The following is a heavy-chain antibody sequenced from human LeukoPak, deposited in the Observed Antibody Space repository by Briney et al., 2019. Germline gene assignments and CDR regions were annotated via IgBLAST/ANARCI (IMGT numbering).Heavy chain of an antibody. CDR3: SRESGAICPFGS. CDR1: GGSISSTCW. Sequence: SETLSLTCGVSGGSISSTCWWRWVRQPPGQGLEWIGEISLSGQTNYSPSLNGRVTMYIDESRNQLPLNLTSVTAADTAIYYCSRESGAICPFGSWGRGALVTVPP. CDR2: ISLSGQT. V-gene: IGHV4/OR15-8*02. J-gene: IGHJ5*01. D-gene: IGHD5-12*01.